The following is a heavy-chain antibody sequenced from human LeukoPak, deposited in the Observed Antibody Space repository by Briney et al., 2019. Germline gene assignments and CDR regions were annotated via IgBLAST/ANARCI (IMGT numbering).Heavy chain of an antibody. D-gene: IGHD6-19*01. CDR1: GFTFSSYG. CDR3: VKSPSSVAGTIDY. CDR2: IRYDAKIT. J-gene: IGHJ4*02. Sequence: GGSLRLSCAASGFTFSSYGMHWVRQAPGKGLQWVAFIRYDAKITYYADSVKGRFTISRDDSESTLYLNMRSLRGEDTAVYYCVKSPSSVAGTIDYWGQGTLVTVSS. V-gene: IGHV3-30*02.